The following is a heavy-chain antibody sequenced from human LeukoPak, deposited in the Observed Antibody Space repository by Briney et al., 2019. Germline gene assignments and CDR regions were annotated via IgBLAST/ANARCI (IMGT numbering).Heavy chain of an antibody. CDR1: GGTFSSYA. CDR2: MIPILGIA. J-gene: IGHJ6*02. CDR3: ARDDMTQDYYGYVYGMDV. Sequence: ASVKVSCKASGGTFSSYAISWVRQAPAQGLEWMGRMIPILGIANYAQKFQGRVTITADKSTSTAYMELSSLRSEDTAVYYCARDDMTQDYYGYVYGMDVWGQGTTVTVSS. V-gene: IGHV1-69*04. D-gene: IGHD3-10*01.